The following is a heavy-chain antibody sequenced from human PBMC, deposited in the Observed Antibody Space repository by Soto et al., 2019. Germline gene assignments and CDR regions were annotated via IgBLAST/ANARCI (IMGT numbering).Heavy chain of an antibody. CDR3: ARGQGYYDSSGYYYDLFDY. V-gene: IGHV4-4*02. D-gene: IGHD3-22*01. Sequence: SETLSLTCAVSGGSFTSNNWWTWVRQPPGQGLEWIGEIYRTGSTNYNPSLKSRVTISVDTSKNQFSLKLSSVTAADTAVYYCARGQGYYDSSGYYYDLFDYWGQGTLVTVSS. CDR1: GGSFTSNNW. J-gene: IGHJ4*02. CDR2: IYRTGST.